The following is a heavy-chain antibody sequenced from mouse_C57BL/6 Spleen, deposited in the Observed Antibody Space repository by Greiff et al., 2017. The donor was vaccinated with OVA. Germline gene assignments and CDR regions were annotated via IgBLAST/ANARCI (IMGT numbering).Heavy chain of an antibody. CDR3: ASRYGSSWFAY. D-gene: IGHD1-1*01. CDR2: INPNNGGT. V-gene: IGHV1-18*01. J-gene: IGHJ3*01. CDR1: GYTFTDYN. Sequence: VQLKQSGPELVKPGASVKIPCKASGYTFTDYNMDWVKQSHGKSLEWIGDINPNNGGTIYNQKFKGKATLTVDKSSSTAYMELRSLTSEDTAVYYCASRYGSSWFAYWGQGTLVTVSA.